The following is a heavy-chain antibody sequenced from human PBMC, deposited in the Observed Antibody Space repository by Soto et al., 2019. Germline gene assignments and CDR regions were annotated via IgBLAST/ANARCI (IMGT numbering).Heavy chain of an antibody. V-gene: IGHV4-59*01. J-gene: IGHJ4*02. D-gene: IGHD3-22*01. Sequence: PSETLSLTCTVSGGSISSYYWSWIRQPPGKGLEWIGYIYYSGSTNYNPSLKSRVTISVDTSKTQFSLKLSSVTAADTAVYYCARSSGYYDSSGYHDYWGQGTLVTVSS. CDR3: ARSSGYYDSSGYHDY. CDR1: GGSISSYY. CDR2: IYYSGST.